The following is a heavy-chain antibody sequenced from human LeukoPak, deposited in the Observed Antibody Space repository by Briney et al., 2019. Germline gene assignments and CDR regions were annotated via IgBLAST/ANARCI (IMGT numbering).Heavy chain of an antibody. J-gene: IGHJ4*02. V-gene: IGHV6-1*01. CDR2: TYYKSKWYN. CDR3: ARDSGALATGFYYYIDY. CDR1: GDSVSSNSAA. D-gene: IGHD1-1*01. Sequence: SQTLSLTCAISGDSVSSNSAAWNWIRQSPSRGLEWLGRTYYKSKWYNDYAVSVKSRITINPDTSKNQFSLQLNSLTPEDTAVYYCARDSGALATGFYYYIDYWGQGTLVTVSS.